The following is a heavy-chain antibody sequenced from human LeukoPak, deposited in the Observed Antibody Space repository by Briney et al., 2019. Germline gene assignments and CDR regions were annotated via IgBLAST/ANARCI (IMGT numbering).Heavy chain of an antibody. D-gene: IGHD3/OR15-3a*01. J-gene: IGHJ6*03. V-gene: IGHV3-48*03. Sequence: PGGSLRLSCAASGFTFSSYVMNWVRQAPGKGLEWVSYISRSGSTIFYADSVKGRFTISRDNAKNSVSLQMNSLRAEDTAVYFCARPTWTNYMDVWGKGTAVTISS. CDR3: ARPTWTNYMDV. CDR1: GFTFSSYV. CDR2: ISRSGSTI.